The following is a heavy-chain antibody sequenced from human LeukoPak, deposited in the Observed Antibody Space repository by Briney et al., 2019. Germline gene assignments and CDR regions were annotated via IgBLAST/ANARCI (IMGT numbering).Heavy chain of an antibody. CDR2: IYYSGNT. J-gene: IGHJ4*02. V-gene: IGHV4-39*01. CDR1: GGSISSSSYY. D-gene: IGHD6-13*01. Sequence: SETLSLTCTVSGGSISSSSYYWGWIRQPPGKGLEWIGCIYYSGNTYYNPSLKSRITLSVDTSKNQFSLKLSSVAAADTAAYYCASTPHSSGWYIAPYWGQGTLVSVSS. CDR3: ASTPHSSGWYIAPY.